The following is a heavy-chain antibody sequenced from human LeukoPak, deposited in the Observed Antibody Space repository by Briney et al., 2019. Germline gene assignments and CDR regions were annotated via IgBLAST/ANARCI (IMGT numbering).Heavy chain of an antibody. V-gene: IGHV3-15*01. Sequence: GGSLRLSCAASGFSFSNTWMNWVRQAPGKGLEWVGRIKSKTDGGTTDYAAPVKGTLTISRDDSKNTLYLQMNSLKSEDTAVYYCTAPSSGWDGGFDYWGQGTLVTVSS. CDR3: TAPSSGWDGGFDY. CDR1: GFSFSNTW. CDR2: IKSKTDGGTT. J-gene: IGHJ4*02. D-gene: IGHD6-19*01.